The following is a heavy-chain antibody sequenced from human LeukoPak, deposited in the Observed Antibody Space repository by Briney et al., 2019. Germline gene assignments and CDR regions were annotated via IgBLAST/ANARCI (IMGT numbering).Heavy chain of an antibody. Sequence: GGSLRLSCAASGFTFSDYYMSWIRQAPGKGLEWVSYISSSSSYTNYAHSVKGRFTISRDNAKNSLYLQMNSLRAEDTAVYYCARDISYGGNYDAFDIWGQGTMVTVSS. CDR1: GFTFSDYY. CDR2: ISSSSSYT. CDR3: ARDISYGGNYDAFDI. J-gene: IGHJ3*02. D-gene: IGHD4-23*01. V-gene: IGHV3-11*05.